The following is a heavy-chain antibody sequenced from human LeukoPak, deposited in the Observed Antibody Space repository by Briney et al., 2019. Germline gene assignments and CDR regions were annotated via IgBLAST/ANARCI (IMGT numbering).Heavy chain of an antibody. J-gene: IGHJ4*02. D-gene: IGHD3-16*01. CDR2: IIPIFGTA. CDR1: GGTFSSYA. V-gene: IGHV1-69*13. Sequence: SVKVSCKASGGTFSSYAISWVRQAPGQGLEWMGGIIPIFGTANYAQKFQGRVTITADESMSTAYMELSSLRSEDTAVYYCARGWGPVGGFDYWGQGTLVTVSS. CDR3: ARGWGPVGGFDY.